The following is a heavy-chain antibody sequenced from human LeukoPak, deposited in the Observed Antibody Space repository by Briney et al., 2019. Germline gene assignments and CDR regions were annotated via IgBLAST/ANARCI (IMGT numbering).Heavy chain of an antibody. V-gene: IGHV4-59*08. D-gene: IGHD7-27*01. J-gene: IGHJ4*02. CDR1: GGPISSYY. Sequence: SETLSLTCTVSGGPISSYYWSWIRQPPGKGLEWIGYIYYSGSTNYNPSLKSRVTISVDTSENQFSLKLSSVTAADTAVYFCARGFRGDNFDYWGQGTLVTVSS. CDR2: IYYSGST. CDR3: ARGFRGDNFDY.